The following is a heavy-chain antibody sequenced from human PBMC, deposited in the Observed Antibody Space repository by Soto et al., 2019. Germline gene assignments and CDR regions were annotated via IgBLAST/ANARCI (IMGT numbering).Heavy chain of an antibody. CDR1: GGSISASSYY. CDR3: ARANYFESSGPFDY. J-gene: IGHJ4*02. V-gene: IGHV4-39*07. Sequence: PSETLSLTCTVSGGSISASSYYWGWIRQPPGKGLEWIGSMDYSGSTYYNPSLKSRVTISVDTSKNQFSLKVSSVTAADTAVYYCARANYFESSGPFDYWGPGTLVTVSS. CDR2: MDYSGST. D-gene: IGHD3-22*01.